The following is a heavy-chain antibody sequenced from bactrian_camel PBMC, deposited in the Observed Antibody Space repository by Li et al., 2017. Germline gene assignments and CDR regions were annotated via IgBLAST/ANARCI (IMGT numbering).Heavy chain of an antibody. Sequence: VQLVESGGGLVHPGGSLQLSCAASGFTFRSTGMSWVRQAPGKGLEWVSHIISDGGRTFYRGSVKGRSTISRDNAKNTVYLRLNSLQTEYQAMYYCAKAPELETMDSWGQGTQVTVS. CDR2: IISDGGRT. CDR1: GFTFRSTG. J-gene: IGHJ6*01. D-gene: IGHD4*01. CDR3: AKAPELETMDS. V-gene: IGHV3S40*01.